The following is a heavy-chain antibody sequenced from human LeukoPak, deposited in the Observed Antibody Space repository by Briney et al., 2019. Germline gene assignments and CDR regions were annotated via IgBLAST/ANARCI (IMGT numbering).Heavy chain of an antibody. CDR3: ARGNTIFGVVTPDY. V-gene: IGHV1-18*01. J-gene: IGHJ4*02. Sequence: ASVKVSCKASGYTFTSYGISWVRQAPGQGLEWMGWISAYNGNTNYAPKLQGRVTMTTDTSTSTAYMELRSLRSDDTAVYYCARGNTIFGVVTPDYWGQGTLVTVSS. CDR1: GYTFTSYG. D-gene: IGHD3-3*01. CDR2: ISAYNGNT.